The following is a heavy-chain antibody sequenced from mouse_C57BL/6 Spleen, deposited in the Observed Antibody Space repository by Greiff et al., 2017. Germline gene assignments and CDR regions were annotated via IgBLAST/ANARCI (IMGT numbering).Heavy chain of an antibody. J-gene: IGHJ2*01. CDR2: IDPNSGGT. CDR3: ARSGFDY. V-gene: IGHV1-72*01. Sequence: QAQLQQPGAELVKPGASVKLSCKASGYTFTSYWMHWVKQRPGRGLEWIGRIDPNSGGTKYNEKFKSKATLTVDKPSSTAYMQRSSLTAEDSAVYYCARSGFDYWGQGTTLTVSS. CDR1: GYTFTSYW.